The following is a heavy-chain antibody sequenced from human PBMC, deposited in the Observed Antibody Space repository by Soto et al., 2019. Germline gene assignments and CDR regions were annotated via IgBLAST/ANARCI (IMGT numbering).Heavy chain of an antibody. V-gene: IGHV1-18*01. CDR2: ISAYNGDT. D-gene: IGHD6-6*01. CDR3: ARDGRQFVPNSDNFEI. J-gene: IGHJ3*02. Sequence: QGQLVQSGAELKKPGTSVKVSCKAPNYTFRNYGINWVRQAPGQGLEWMGWISAYNGDTKFAQKFQDRVTMDTDTPTSTAYMELRSLKSDDTAVYFCARDGRQFVPNSDNFEIWGQGTTVTVSS. CDR1: NYTFRNYG.